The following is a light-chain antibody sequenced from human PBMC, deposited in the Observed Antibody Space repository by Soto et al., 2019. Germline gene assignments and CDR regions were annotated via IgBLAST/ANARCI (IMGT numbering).Light chain of an antibody. V-gene: IGLV2-23*02. CDR1: SSDVGSYKL. CDR3: CSYAGTSTHTV. J-gene: IGLJ7*01. Sequence: QSALTQPASVSGSPGQSITISCTGTSSDVGSYKLVSWYQQHPGKAPKLMISEVSKRPSGISDRFSGSKSGSTASLTISGLQAEHEADYYCCSYAGTSTHTVFGGGTQLTFL. CDR2: EVS.